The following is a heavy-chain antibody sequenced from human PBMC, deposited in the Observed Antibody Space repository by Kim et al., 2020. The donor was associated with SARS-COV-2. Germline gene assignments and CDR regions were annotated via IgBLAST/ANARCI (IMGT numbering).Heavy chain of an antibody. D-gene: IGHD6-13*01. J-gene: IGHJ4*02. CDR3: ATLAAADPGLDY. Sequence: KYTPSLTRRVTISEATAKNQFSLKLRPVTAADTAVYYCATLAAADPGLDYWGQGTLVTVSS. V-gene: IGHV4-59*01.